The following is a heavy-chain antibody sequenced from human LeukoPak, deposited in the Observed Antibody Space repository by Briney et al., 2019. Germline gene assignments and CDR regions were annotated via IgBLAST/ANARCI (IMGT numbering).Heavy chain of an antibody. CDR1: GGSFSGYY. J-gene: IGHJ6*03. CDR3: ARGWDGDYRGTYYYYYMDV. Sequence: PSETLSLTCAVYGGSFSGYYWSWIRQPPGKGLEWTGEINHSGSTNYNPSLKSRVTISVDTSKNQFSLKLSSVTAADTAVYYCARGWDGDYRGTYYYYYMDVWGKGTTVTVSS. D-gene: IGHD4-17*01. CDR2: INHSGST. V-gene: IGHV4-34*01.